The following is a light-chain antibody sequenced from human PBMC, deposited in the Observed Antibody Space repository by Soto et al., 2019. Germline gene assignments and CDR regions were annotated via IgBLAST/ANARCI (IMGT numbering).Light chain of an antibody. CDR3: RQGTHWPIT. CDR1: QGVPTW. CDR2: TAS. J-gene: IGKJ5*01. V-gene: IGKV1-12*01. Sequence: DIQMTQSPSSVSAAVGDRVTITCRASQGVPTWLAWYQQKPGKAPNLLIYTASSLQSGVPSRFSGSGSGTDFALKISRVEAEDVGVYYCRQGTHWPITFGQGTRLEIK.